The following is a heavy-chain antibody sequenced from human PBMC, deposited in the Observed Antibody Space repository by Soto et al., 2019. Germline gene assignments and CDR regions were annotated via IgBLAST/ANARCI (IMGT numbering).Heavy chain of an antibody. CDR3: ARGPSYIRPRWFDP. CDR2: IYYSGST. Sequence: SETLSLTCTVSGGSISSYCWSWIRQPPGKGLEWIGYIYYSGSTNYNPSLKSRVTISVDTSRNQFSLKLSSVTAADTAVYYCARGPSYIRPRWFDPWGQGTLVTVSS. J-gene: IGHJ5*02. V-gene: IGHV4-59*01. CDR1: GGSISSYC. D-gene: IGHD3-10*02.